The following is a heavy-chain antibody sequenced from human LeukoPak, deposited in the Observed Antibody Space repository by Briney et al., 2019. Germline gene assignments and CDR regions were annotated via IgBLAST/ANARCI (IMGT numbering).Heavy chain of an antibody. CDR2: IYYSGST. V-gene: IGHV4-59*01. J-gene: IGHJ4*02. Sequence: SETLSLTCTVSGGSISSYYWSWIRQPPGKGLEWIGYIYYSGSTNYNPSLTSRVTISVDTSKNQFSLKLSSVTAADTAVYHCARGPSSSWYYFDYWGQGTLVTVSS. D-gene: IGHD6-13*01. CDR3: ARGPSSSWYYFDY. CDR1: GGSISSYY.